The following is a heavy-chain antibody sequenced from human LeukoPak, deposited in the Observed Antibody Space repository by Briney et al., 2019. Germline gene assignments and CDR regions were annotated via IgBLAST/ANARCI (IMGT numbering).Heavy chain of an antibody. CDR3: ARNGIYQLHWVWFDP. Sequence: PGGSLRLSCAASGFTFSSYAMSWVRQAPGKGLEWVAVISYDGSNKYYADSVKGRFTISRDNSKNTLYLQMNSLRVEDTAVYYCARNGIYQLHWVWFDPWGQGTLVIVSS. D-gene: IGHD2-2*01. J-gene: IGHJ5*02. CDR2: ISYDGSNK. V-gene: IGHV3-30-3*01. CDR1: GFTFSSYA.